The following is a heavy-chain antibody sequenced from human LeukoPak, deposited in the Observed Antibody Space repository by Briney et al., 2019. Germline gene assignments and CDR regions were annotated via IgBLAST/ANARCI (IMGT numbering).Heavy chain of an antibody. J-gene: IGHJ5*02. CDR2: ISSSSSYI. Sequence: GGSLRLSCAASGFTFSSYSMNWVRQAPGKGLEWVSSISSSSSYIYYADSVKGRFTISRDNAKNSLYLQMNSLRAEDTAVYYCARDSYSSSSVEGYNWFDPWGQGTLVTVSS. CDR1: GFTFSSYS. D-gene: IGHD6-6*01. CDR3: ARDSYSSSSVEGYNWFDP. V-gene: IGHV3-21*01.